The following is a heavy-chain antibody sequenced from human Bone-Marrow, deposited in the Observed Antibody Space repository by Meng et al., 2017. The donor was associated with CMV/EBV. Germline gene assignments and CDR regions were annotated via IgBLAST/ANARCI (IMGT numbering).Heavy chain of an antibody. CDR2: IWYDGSNK. CDR1: GFTFSSYG. CDR3: AGDSSGYHLDY. V-gene: IGHV3-33*01. D-gene: IGHD3-22*01. J-gene: IGHJ4*02. Sequence: GGSLRLSCAASGFTFSSYGMHWVRQAPGKGLEWVAVIWYDGSNKYYADSVKGRFTISRDNSKNTLYLQMNSLRAEDTAVYYCAGDSSGYHLDYWGQGTLVTFSS.